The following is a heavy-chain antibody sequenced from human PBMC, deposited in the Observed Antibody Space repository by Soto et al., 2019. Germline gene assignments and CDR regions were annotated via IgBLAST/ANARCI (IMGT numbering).Heavy chain of an antibody. D-gene: IGHD5-12*01. Sequence: ASVKVSCKASGYTFTSYYIHWVRQAPGQGLEWMGIINPSGGSTSYAQKFQGRVTMTRDTSTSTVYMELSSLRSEDTAVYYCASSKSVDGYNYLLGYWGQGTLVTVSS. J-gene: IGHJ4*02. V-gene: IGHV1-46*01. CDR2: INPSGGST. CDR3: ASSKSVDGYNYLLGY. CDR1: GYTFTSYY.